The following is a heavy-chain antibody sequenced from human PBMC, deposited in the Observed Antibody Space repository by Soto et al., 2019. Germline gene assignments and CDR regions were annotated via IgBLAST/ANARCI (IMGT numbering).Heavy chain of an antibody. CDR1: GFTFSSYA. V-gene: IGHV3-23*01. Sequence: EVQLLESGGGLVQPGGSLRLSCAASGFTFSSYAMSWVRQAPGKGLEWVSAISGSGGSTYYADSVKGRFTISRDNSKSTLYLQMNSLRAEDTAVYYWAKGSSGWYERFDYWGQGTLVTVSS. D-gene: IGHD6-19*01. CDR3: AKGSSGWYERFDY. J-gene: IGHJ4*02. CDR2: ISGSGGST.